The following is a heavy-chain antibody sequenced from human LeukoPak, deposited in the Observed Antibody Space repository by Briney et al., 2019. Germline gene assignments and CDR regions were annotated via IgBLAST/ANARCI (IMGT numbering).Heavy chain of an antibody. J-gene: IGHJ6*02. D-gene: IGHD3-3*01. Sequence: PGGSLRLSCAASGFTFSNYNMNWVRQAPGKGLEWVSSISSSSSYIYYGDSVKGRFTISRDNAKNSLFLQTNSLRAEDTAVYFCARHKPRWSRDVWRQGTTVTVSS. CDR2: ISSSSSYI. V-gene: IGHV3-21*01. CDR3: ARHKPRWSRDV. CDR1: GFTFSNYN.